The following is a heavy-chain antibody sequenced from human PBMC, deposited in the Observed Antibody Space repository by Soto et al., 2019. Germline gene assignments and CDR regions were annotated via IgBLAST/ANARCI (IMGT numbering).Heavy chain of an antibody. D-gene: IGHD2-15*01. CDR3: ARDRVVVVVAATINWFDP. CDR1: GFTFSSYA. Sequence: LRLSCAASGFTFSSYAMHWVRQAPGKGLEWVAVISYDGSNKYYADSVKGRFTISRDNSKNTLYLQMNSLRAEDTAVYYCARDRVVVVVAATINWFDPWGQGTLVTVSS. CDR2: ISYDGSNK. J-gene: IGHJ5*02. V-gene: IGHV3-30-3*01.